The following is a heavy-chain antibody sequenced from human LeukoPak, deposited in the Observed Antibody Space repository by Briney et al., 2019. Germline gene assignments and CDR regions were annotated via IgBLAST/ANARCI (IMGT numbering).Heavy chain of an antibody. CDR2: IYHSGST. J-gene: IGHJ4*02. CDR3: ARLGPSTRELTHFDY. CDR1: GYSISSGYY. D-gene: IGHD1-26*01. Sequence: PSETLSLTCTVSGYSISSGYYWGWIRQPPGKGLEWIVNIYHSGSTYYNPSLKSRVTISVDTSKNQFSLKLNSVTAADTAVYYCARLGPSTRELTHFDYWGQGTLVTVFS. V-gene: IGHV4-38-2*02.